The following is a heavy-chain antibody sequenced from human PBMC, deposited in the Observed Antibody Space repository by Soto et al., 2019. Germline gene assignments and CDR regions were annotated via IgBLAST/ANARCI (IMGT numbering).Heavy chain of an antibody. CDR1: GGSISGGDYY. J-gene: IGHJ4*02. D-gene: IGHD3-22*01. Sequence: QVQLQESGPGLVKPSETLSLTCTVSGGSISGGDYYWTWIRQSPGKGLEWIGNLYYTGTTYYNPSLKSRVTMSVNTSNNQFSLSLNSVTATDTAVYYFARGMGMIRRHDSWGQGTLVIVST. CDR3: ARGMGMIRRHDS. V-gene: IGHV4-30-4*01. CDR2: LYYTGTT.